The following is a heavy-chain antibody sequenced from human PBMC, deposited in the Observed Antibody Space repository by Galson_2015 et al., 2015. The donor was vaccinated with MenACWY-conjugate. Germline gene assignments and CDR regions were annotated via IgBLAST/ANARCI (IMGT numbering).Heavy chain of an antibody. J-gene: IGHJ5*01. D-gene: IGHD3-3*01. Sequence: SLRLSCAASGFIFSAHGISWVRQIPGKGLEWVSGISGTSGYTHYADSVTGRFTISRDNSKNTLYLQMNSVRADDTAVYYRAKHHYDFWTGYYEVNWFDSWGQGVLVTVSS. V-gene: IGHV3-23*01. CDR1: GFIFSAHG. CDR2: ISGTSGYT. CDR3: AKHHYDFWTGYYEVNWFDS.